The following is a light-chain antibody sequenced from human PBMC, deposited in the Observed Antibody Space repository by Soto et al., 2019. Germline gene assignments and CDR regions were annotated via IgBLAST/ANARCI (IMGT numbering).Light chain of an antibody. Sequence: QSVLTQPPSVSGAPGQRVTISCTGSSSNIGAGYDVHWYQQLPGTAPKLLIYVNNNRPSGVPDRFSGSKSGTSASLAITGLQAEDEADYSCQSYDSSLSAVVFGGGTKVTVL. V-gene: IGLV1-40*01. J-gene: IGLJ2*01. CDR1: SSNIGAGYD. CDR3: QSYDSSLSAVV. CDR2: VNN.